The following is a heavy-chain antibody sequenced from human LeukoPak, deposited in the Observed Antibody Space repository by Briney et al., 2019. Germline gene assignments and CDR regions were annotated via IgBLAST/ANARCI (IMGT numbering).Heavy chain of an antibody. Sequence: VASVKVSCKASGGTFSSYAISWVRQAPGQGLEWMGGIIPIFGTANYAQKFQGRVTITADESTSTAYMELSSLRSEDTAVYYCARDAVTADYYYMDVWGKGTTVTVSS. D-gene: IGHD4-17*01. CDR1: GGTFSSYA. V-gene: IGHV1-69*13. CDR2: IIPIFGTA. J-gene: IGHJ6*03. CDR3: ARDAVTADYYYMDV.